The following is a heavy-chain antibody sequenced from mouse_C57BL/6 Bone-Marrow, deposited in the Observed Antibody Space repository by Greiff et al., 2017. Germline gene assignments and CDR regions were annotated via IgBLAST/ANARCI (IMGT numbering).Heavy chain of an antibody. D-gene: IGHD2-2*01. V-gene: IGHV1-72*01. CDR1: GYTFTSYW. CDR3: ARSLWLRRGRGY. Sequence: VQLQQSGAELARPGASVKLSCKASGYTFTSYWMHWVKQRPGRGLEWIGRIDPNSGGTKYNEKFKSKATLTVDKPSSTAYMQLSSLTSEDSAVYYCARSLWLRRGRGYWGQGTTLTVSS. J-gene: IGHJ2*01. CDR2: IDPNSGGT.